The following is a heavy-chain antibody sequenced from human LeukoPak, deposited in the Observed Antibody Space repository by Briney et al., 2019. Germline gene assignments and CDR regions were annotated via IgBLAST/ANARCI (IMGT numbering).Heavy chain of an antibody. J-gene: IGHJ4*02. CDR2: IIPIFGTA. D-gene: IGHD3-22*01. CDR1: GGTFSSYA. V-gene: IGHV1-69*05. Sequence: ASVKVSCKATGGTFSSYAISWVRQAPGQGLEWMGGIIPIFGTANYAQKFQGRVTITTDESTSTAYMELSSLRSEDTVVYYCARNELNYYDSCGYYPFDYWGQGTMVTVSS. CDR3: ARNELNYYDSCGYYPFDY.